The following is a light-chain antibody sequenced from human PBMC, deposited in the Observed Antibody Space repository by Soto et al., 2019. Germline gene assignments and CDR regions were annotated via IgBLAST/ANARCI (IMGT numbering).Light chain of an antibody. J-gene: IGKJ4*01. CDR2: GAA. Sequence: EIVMTQSPATLSVSPGERATLSCRASQSVSSNLAWYQQKPGQAPRLLIYGAATRAASTAARFSGVGCGTEFTLTISSLQSEDFAVYYCQQYNNWPLTFGRGTKVDIK. CDR1: QSVSSN. CDR3: QQYNNWPLT. V-gene: IGKV3D-15*01.